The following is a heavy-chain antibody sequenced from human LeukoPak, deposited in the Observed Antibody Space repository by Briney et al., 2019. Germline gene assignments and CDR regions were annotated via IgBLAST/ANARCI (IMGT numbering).Heavy chain of an antibody. V-gene: IGHV3-23*01. CDR2: ISGSGGST. Sequence: PGGSLRLSCAASGFTFSSYAMSWVRQAPGKGLEWVSAISGSGGSTYYADSVKGRFTISRDNSKNTLYLQMNSLRAEDTAVYYCAKSEYYDILTGYYNGYFDYWGQGTLVTVSS. CDR1: GFTFSSYA. CDR3: AKSEYYDILTGYYNGYFDY. D-gene: IGHD3-9*01. J-gene: IGHJ4*02.